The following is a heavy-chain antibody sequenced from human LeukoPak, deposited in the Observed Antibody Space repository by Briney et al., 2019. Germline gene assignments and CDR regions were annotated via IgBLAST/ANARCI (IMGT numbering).Heavy chain of an antibody. CDR1: GFTFSDYY. D-gene: IGHD3-22*01. CDR3: ARSYYDNSGYYRH. Sequence: GGSLRLSCAASGFTFSDYYMSWIRQAPGKGLEWVSYISSSGSYTKYTDSVKGRFTISRDNAKNSLYLQMNSLRAEDTAVYYCARSYYDNSGYYRHWGQGTLVSVSS. J-gene: IGHJ1*01. CDR2: ISSSGSYT. V-gene: IGHV3-11*03.